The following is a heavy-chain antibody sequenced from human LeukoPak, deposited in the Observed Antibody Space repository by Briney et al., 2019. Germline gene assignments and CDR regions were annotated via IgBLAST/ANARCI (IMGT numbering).Heavy chain of an antibody. V-gene: IGHV4-4*07. CDR3: ARSFLDYMDV. Sequence: SEALSLTCTVSGESINPYYWNWIRQSAGRGLEWIGHIYKSGTTNFNPSLTSRVTMSLDTSRNQFSLKLRSVTAADTAVYFCARSFLDYMDVWGKGTTVTVSS. CDR2: IYKSGTT. D-gene: IGHD2/OR15-2a*01. J-gene: IGHJ6*03. CDR1: GESINPYY.